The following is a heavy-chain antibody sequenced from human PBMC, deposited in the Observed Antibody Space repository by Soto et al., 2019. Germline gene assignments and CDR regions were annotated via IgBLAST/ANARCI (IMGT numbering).Heavy chain of an antibody. CDR3: TTDPNLKLGTPDAFDI. V-gene: IGHV3-15*01. D-gene: IGHD7-27*01. Sequence: GGSLRLSCAASGFTFSNAWMSWVRQAPGKGLEWVGRIKSKTDGGTTDYAAPVKGRITISRDDSKNMLYLQMNSLKTEDTAVYYCTTDPNLKLGTPDAFDIWGQGTMVTVSS. J-gene: IGHJ3*02. CDR1: GFTFSNAW. CDR2: IKSKTDGGTT.